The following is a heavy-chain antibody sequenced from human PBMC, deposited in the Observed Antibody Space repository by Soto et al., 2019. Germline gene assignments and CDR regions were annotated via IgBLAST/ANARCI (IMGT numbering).Heavy chain of an antibody. Sequence: PGEPLKISGNGSGYSFTIYCIGLVLQMPGKGLDWMGIIYPGDSDTRYSPSFQGQVTISADKSISTAYLQWSSLKASDTAMYYCARHPAPGKKNYYGMDVWGQGTTVTVSS. J-gene: IGHJ6*02. V-gene: IGHV5-51*01. CDR1: GYSFTIYC. CDR2: IYPGDSDT. CDR3: ARHPAPGKKNYYGMDV.